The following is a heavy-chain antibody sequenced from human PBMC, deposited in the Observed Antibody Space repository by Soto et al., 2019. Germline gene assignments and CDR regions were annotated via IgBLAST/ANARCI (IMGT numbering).Heavy chain of an antibody. CDR3: ARDWNYVLDD. CDR2: ISYDGSNK. J-gene: IGHJ4*02. D-gene: IGHD1-7*01. V-gene: IGHV3-30-3*01. Sequence: GGSLRLSCAASGFTFISYAMHWGRQAPGKGLEWVAVISYDGSNKYYADSVKGRFTISRDNSKNTLYLQMNSMRAEDTAVYYCARDWNYVLDDWGQGTLFTVSS. CDR1: GFTFISYA.